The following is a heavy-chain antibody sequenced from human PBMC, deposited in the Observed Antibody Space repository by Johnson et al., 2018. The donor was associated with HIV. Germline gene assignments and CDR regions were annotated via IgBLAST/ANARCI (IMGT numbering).Heavy chain of an antibody. V-gene: IGHV3-15*01. Sequence: EVQLLESGGGLVKPGGSLRLSCAASGFTFSNAWMSWVRQAPGKGLEWVGRIKSKTDGGTTDYAAPVKGRFTISRDDSKNTLYLQMNSLKTEDTAVYYCPTVFIVGATPDAFDIWGQGTMVTVSS. CDR2: IKSKTDGGTT. J-gene: IGHJ3*02. CDR1: GFTFSNAW. D-gene: IGHD1-26*01. CDR3: PTVFIVGATPDAFDI.